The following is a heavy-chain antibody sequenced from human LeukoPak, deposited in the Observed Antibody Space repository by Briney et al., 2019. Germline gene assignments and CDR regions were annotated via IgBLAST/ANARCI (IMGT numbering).Heavy chain of an antibody. CDR1: GFTFSSYW. CDR2: IYATGST. V-gene: IGHV4-39*07. D-gene: IGHD5-12*01. Sequence: GSLRLSCAASGFTFSSYWMSWVRQPPGKGLEWIGSIYATGSTYYKSSLKSRVTISIDTSNNQFSLKLTSVTAADTAVYYCARDSGQHLGYDWSHWGRGTLVTVSS. J-gene: IGHJ4*02. CDR3: ARDSGQHLGYDWSH.